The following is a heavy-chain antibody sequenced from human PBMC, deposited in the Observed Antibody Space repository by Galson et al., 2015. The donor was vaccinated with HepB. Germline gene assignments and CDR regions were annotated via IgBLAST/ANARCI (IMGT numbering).Heavy chain of an antibody. CDR2: IIPVFGTT. D-gene: IGHD6-13*01. V-gene: IGHV1-69*13. CDR1: GDSFSSSA. Sequence: SVKVSCKASGDSFSSSAISWVRQAPGQGLEWVGGIIPVFGTTNYAQRFQGRVTITADESTNKAYMELSSLRSEDTAVYYCASGKRGIAAAGTWKPRIYYFDYWGQGTLVTVSS. J-gene: IGHJ4*02. CDR3: ASGKRGIAAAGTWKPRIYYFDY.